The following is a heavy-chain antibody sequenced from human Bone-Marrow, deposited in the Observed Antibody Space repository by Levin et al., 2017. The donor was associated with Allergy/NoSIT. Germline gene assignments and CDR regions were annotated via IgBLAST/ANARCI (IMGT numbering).Heavy chain of an antibody. Sequence: GESLKISCAASGFTFLSYTMAWVRQAPGKGLEWVSSISSSSRHIYYADSLKGRFTISRDNAKNSLSLQMSSLRVEDTAVYYCARGLRGMATITGVHSWGQGTLVTVSS. CDR3: ARGLRGMATITGVHS. V-gene: IGHV3-21*01. CDR2: ISSSSRHI. D-gene: IGHD5-24*01. J-gene: IGHJ4*02. CDR1: GFTFLSYT.